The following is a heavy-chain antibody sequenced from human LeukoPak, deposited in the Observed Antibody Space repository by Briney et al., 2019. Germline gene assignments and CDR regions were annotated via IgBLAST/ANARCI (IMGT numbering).Heavy chain of an antibody. D-gene: IGHD3-22*01. Sequence: ASVKVSCKASGYTFTSYGISWVRQAPGQGLEWMGWISAYNGNTNYAQKLQGRVTMTTDTSTSTAYMELRSLRSDDTAVYYCARENGYYYDSSGYYFNPYYYGMDVWGQGTTVTVSS. CDR3: ARENGYYYDSSGYYFNPYYYGMDV. CDR2: ISAYNGNT. V-gene: IGHV1-18*01. J-gene: IGHJ6*02. CDR1: GYTFTSYG.